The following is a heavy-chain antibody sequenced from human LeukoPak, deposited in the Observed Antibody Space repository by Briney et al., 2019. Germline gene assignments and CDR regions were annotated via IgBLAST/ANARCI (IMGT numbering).Heavy chain of an antibody. Sequence: KTSETLSLTCAVYGGSFSGYYWSWIRQPPGKGLEWIGEINHSGSTNYNPSLKSRVTISVDTSKNQFSLKLSSVTAADTAVYYCAADARWGSGFDPWGQGTLVTVSS. J-gene: IGHJ5*02. CDR2: INHSGST. V-gene: IGHV4-34*01. CDR1: GGSFSGYY. D-gene: IGHD3-10*01. CDR3: AADARWGSGFDP.